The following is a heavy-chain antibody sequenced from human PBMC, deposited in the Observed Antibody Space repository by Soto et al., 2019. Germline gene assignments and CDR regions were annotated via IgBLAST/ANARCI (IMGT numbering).Heavy chain of an antibody. V-gene: IGHV4-34*01. CDR2: INHSGST. CDR1: GGSFSGYY. J-gene: IGHJ2*01. D-gene: IGHD3-10*01. CDR3: ARAVLLWFGELGYFDL. Sequence: QVQLQQWGAGLLKPSETLSLTCAVYGGSFSGYYWSWIRQPPGKGLEWIGEINHSGSTNYNPSLKSRVTLSVDPSRTQFSLQLSSVTAADTAVYYCARAVLLWFGELGYFDLWGRGTLVTVSS.